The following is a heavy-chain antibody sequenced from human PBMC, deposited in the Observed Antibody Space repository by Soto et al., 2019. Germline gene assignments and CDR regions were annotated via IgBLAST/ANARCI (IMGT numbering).Heavy chain of an antibody. CDR1: SFAFSNAW. D-gene: IGHD4-17*01. J-gene: IGHJ5*02. CDR2: IKSKTDGGTT. Sequence: GGTLKLSCAPISFAFSNAWMNSVHKAPGKGLEWVGRIKSKTDGGTTDYAAPVKGRFTISRDDSKNTLYLQMNSLKTEDTAVYYCTTLGLYGRLDPWGQGT. V-gene: IGHV3-15*07. CDR3: TTLGLYGRLDP.